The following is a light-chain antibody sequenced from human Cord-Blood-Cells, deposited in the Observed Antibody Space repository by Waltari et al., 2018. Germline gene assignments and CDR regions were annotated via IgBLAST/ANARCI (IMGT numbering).Light chain of an antibody. V-gene: IGKV1-39*01. CDR3: QQSYSTPRT. CDR2: AAS. Sequence: DIQMNQTPSSLSASVGDRVTITCRASQSISSYLHWYQQKPGKAPKLLIYAASSLQSGVPSRFSGSGSGTDFTLTISSLQPEDFATYYCQQSYSTPRTFGQGTKLEIK. CDR1: QSISSY. J-gene: IGKJ2*01.